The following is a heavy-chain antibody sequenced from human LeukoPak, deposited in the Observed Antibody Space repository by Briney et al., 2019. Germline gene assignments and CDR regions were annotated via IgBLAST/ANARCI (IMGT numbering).Heavy chain of an antibody. J-gene: IGHJ3*02. CDR2: IYYSGST. CDR3: ARERYYYDSSGYYPADAFDI. D-gene: IGHD3-22*01. CDR1: GGSISSHY. Sequence: SETLSLTCTVSGGSISSHYWSWIRQPPGKGLEWIGYIYYSGSTNYNPSLKSRVTISVDTSKNQFSLKLSSVTAADTAVYYCARERYYYDSSGYYPADAFDIWGQGTMVTVSS. V-gene: IGHV4-59*11.